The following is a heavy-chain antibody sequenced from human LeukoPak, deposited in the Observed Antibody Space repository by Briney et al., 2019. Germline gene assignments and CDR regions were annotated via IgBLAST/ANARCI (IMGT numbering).Heavy chain of an antibody. CDR1: GFTFSAYG. J-gene: IGHJ4*02. CDR3: AKDIDPGASYFDY. CDR2: ISYDGSHK. D-gene: IGHD4/OR15-4a*01. Sequence: PGGSLRLSCAASGFTFSAYGVHWVRQAPGKGLEWLATISYDGSHKYYADSVKGRFNISRDNSKNTLYLQMNSLRAEHTAVYYCAKDIDPGASYFDYWGQGTLVTVSS. V-gene: IGHV3-30*18.